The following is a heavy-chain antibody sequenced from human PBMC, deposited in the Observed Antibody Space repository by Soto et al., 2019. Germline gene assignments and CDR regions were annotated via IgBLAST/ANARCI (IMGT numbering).Heavy chain of an antibody. J-gene: IGHJ3*02. D-gene: IGHD3-22*01. Sequence: EVQLLESGGGLVQPGGSLRLSCAASGFTFSSYAMSWFRQAPGKGLEWVSAISGSGGSTYYADSVKGRFTISRDNSKNTMYLQMNSLRAEDTAVYYCAKGDYYDSIGYYREYAFDIRGQGRMDTVSS. CDR2: ISGSGGST. CDR3: AKGDYYDSIGYYREYAFDI. V-gene: IGHV3-23*01. CDR1: GFTFSSYA.